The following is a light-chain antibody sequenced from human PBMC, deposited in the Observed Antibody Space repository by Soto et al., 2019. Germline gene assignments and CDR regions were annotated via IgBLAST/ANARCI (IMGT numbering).Light chain of an antibody. J-gene: IGKJ3*01. CDR1: ESVTSS. V-gene: IGKV3-15*01. CDR2: AAS. CDR3: QQYNNWPRT. Sequence: EIVMTQSPATLSVSPGDRATLSCRASESVTSSLAWYQQKPGQPPRLLIYAASTRATDVPARFSGSGSGTEFTLTISSLQSEDFAVYYCQQYNNWPRTFGPGTKVDI.